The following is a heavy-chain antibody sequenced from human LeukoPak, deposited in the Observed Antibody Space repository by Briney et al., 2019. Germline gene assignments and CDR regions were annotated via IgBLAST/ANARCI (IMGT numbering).Heavy chain of an antibody. CDR3: ARDRLDIVTTIISDY. Sequence: AAVKVSCKASGYTFTSYGIGWVRQAPGQGLEWMGWISAYDGNTDYAQNLQGRVTMTTDTSTSTAYMELRSLRSDDTAVYYCARDRLDIVTTIISDYWGQGTLVTVSS. D-gene: IGHD5-12*01. CDR1: GYTFTSYG. J-gene: IGHJ4*02. CDR2: ISAYDGNT. V-gene: IGHV1-18*01.